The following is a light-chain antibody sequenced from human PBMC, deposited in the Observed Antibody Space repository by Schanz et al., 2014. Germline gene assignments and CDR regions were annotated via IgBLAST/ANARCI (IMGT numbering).Light chain of an antibody. V-gene: IGLV1-40*01. Sequence: QSVLTQPPSVSGAPGQRVTISCTGSSSNIGAGYDVNWYQQLPGEAPKLLISANSNRPSGVPDRFSGSRSGTSASLAITGLQAEDEADYYCQSYDSSLSGWVFGGGTKLTVL. J-gene: IGLJ3*02. CDR3: QSYDSSLSGWV. CDR2: ANS. CDR1: SSNIGAGYD.